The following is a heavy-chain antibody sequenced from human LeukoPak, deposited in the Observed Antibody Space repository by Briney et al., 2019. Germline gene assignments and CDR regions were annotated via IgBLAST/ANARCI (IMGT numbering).Heavy chain of an antibody. CDR1: GFSFSRNG. V-gene: IGHV3-30*02. Sequence: GGSLRLSCAASGFSFSRNGMHWVRQAPGKGLEWVAFIRYDGSNKYYADSVKGRFTISRDNSKNTLYLQMNSLRAEDTAVYYCARGMYTSICGGDCYSIPREWGQGTLVTVSS. D-gene: IGHD2-21*02. J-gene: IGHJ4*02. CDR2: IRYDGSNK. CDR3: ARGMYTSICGGDCYSIPRE.